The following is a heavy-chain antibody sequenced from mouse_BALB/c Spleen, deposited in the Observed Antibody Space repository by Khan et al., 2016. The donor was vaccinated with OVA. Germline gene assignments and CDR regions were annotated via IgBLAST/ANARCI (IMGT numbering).Heavy chain of an antibody. Sequence: VQLKESGPGLVKPSQSLSLTCTVTGYSITRDYAWNWIRQFPGNKLEWMGYITNSGSTNYNPSLKSRISITRDTSKNQFILQLNSVTTEDTATYYCASELGRYYAMDYWGQGTSVTVSS. CDR1: GYSITRDYA. J-gene: IGHJ4*01. CDR3: ASELGRYYAMDY. V-gene: IGHV3-2*02. D-gene: IGHD4-1*01. CDR2: ITNSGST.